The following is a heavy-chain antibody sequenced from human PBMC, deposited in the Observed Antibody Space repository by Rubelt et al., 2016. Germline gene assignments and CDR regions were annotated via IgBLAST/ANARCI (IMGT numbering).Heavy chain of an antibody. CDR3: ARGPAYYDFWSGYCFFDY. CDR1: GFTFSTYA. Sequence: EVQLVESGGGLVQPGGSLRLSCAASGFTFSTYAMSWVRQAPGKGLVWVSHINSDGTSTSYADSVKGRFTISRDNAKNSLYLQMNSLRAEDTAVYYCARGPAYYDFWSGYCFFDYWGQGTRVTVSS. J-gene: IGHJ4*02. CDR2: INSDGTST. V-gene: IGHV3-74*02. D-gene: IGHD3-3*01.